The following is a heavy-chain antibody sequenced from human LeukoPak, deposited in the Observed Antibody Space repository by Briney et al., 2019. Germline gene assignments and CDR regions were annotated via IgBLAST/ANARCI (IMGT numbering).Heavy chain of an antibody. CDR1: GGSIIDVNSY. CDR3: ARRGFGYSVDV. Sequence: SETLSLTCTVSGGSIIDVNSYWTWIRQPPGKGLEWIASVFHNGDPYYTPTLRSRLTISVASSKNQFSLRLNSVTAADAAVYFCARRGFGYSVDVWGQGTMVTVSS. J-gene: IGHJ6*02. CDR2: VFHNGDP. V-gene: IGHV4-39*01. D-gene: IGHD3-16*01.